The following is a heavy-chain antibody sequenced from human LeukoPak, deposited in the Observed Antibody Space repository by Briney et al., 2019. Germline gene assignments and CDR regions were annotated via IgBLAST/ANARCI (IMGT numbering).Heavy chain of an antibody. D-gene: IGHD1-26*01. Sequence: PGGSLLLSCAASGFTFSSYEMNWVRQAPGKGLEWVSYISSSGSTIYYADSVKGRFTISRDNAKNSLYLQMNSLGPEDTAVYYCARDPYSGNYGNYYYYYMDVWGKGTTVTISS. V-gene: IGHV3-48*03. CDR1: GFTFSSYE. CDR3: ARDPYSGNYGNYYYYYMDV. J-gene: IGHJ6*03. CDR2: ISSSGSTI.